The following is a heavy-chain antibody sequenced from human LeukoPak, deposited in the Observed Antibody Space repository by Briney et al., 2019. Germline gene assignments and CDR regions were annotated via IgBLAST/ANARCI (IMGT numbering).Heavy chain of an antibody. CDR3: ATPGYSSGWSDAFDI. CDR2: IYTSGST. V-gene: IGHV4-61*02. CDR1: GGSISSGSYY. D-gene: IGHD6-19*01. Sequence: SQTLSLTCTVAGGSISSGSYYWSWIRQPAGKGLEWIGRIYTSGSTNYNPSLKSRVTISVDTSKNQFSLKLSSVTAADTAVYYCATPGYSSGWSDAFDIWGQGTMVTVSS. J-gene: IGHJ3*02.